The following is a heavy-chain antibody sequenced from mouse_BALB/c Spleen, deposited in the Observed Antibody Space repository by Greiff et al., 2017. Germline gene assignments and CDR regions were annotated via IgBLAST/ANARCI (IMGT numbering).Heavy chain of an antibody. CDR3: ARSGTTVAALYYFDY. V-gene: IGHV5-17*02. J-gene: IGHJ2*01. CDR2: ISSGSSTI. Sequence: DVKLVESGGGLVQPGGSRKLSCAASGFTFSSFGMHWVRQAPEKGLEWVAYISSGSSTIYYADTVKGRFTISRDNPKNTLFLQMTSLRSEDTAMYYCARSGTTVAALYYFDYWGQGTTLTVSS. CDR1: GFTFSSFG. D-gene: IGHD1-1*01.